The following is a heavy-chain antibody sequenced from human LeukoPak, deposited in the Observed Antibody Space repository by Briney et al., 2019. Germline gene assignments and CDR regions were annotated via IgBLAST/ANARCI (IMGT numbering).Heavy chain of an antibody. Sequence: KPSETLSLTCTVSGGSISSSSYYWGWIRQPPGKGLEWIGSIYYSGSTYYNPSLKSRVTISVDTSKNQFSLKLSSVTAADTAVYYCARSKKLGDSSGWYYFDYWGQGTLVTVSS. CDR2: IYYSGST. V-gene: IGHV4-39*01. J-gene: IGHJ4*02. CDR1: GGSISSSSYY. CDR3: ARSKKLGDSSGWYYFDY. D-gene: IGHD6-19*01.